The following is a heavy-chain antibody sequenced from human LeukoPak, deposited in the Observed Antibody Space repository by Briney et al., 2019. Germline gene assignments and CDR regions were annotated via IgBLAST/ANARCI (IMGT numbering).Heavy chain of an antibody. CDR1: GFTFSSYS. CDR2: ISSSSSTI. CDR3: ARTAGLAAAGAFDI. J-gene: IGHJ3*02. D-gene: IGHD6-13*01. V-gene: IGHV3-48*04. Sequence: GGSLRLSCAASGFTFSSYSMNWVRQAPGKGLEWVSYISSSSSTIYYADSVKGRFTISRDNAKNSLYLQMNSLRAEDTAVYYCARTAGLAAAGAFDIWGQGTMVTVSS.